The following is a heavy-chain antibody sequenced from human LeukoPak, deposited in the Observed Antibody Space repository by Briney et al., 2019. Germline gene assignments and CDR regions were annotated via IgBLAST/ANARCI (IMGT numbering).Heavy chain of an antibody. D-gene: IGHD4-11*01. J-gene: IGHJ4*02. CDR2: IYYSGST. Sequence: KPSETLSLTCTVSGGSISSSSYYWGWIRQPPGKGLEWIGSIYYSGSTYYNPSLKSRVTISVDTSKNQFSLKLSSVTAADTAVYYCARSPTVTSLDYWGQGTLVTVSS. CDR1: GGSISSSSYY. CDR3: ARSPTVTSLDY. V-gene: IGHV4-39*07.